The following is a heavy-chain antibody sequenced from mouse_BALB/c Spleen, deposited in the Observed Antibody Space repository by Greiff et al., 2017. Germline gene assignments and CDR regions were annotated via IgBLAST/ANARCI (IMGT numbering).Heavy chain of an antibody. CDR3: ARGTVVARGYAMDY. V-gene: IGHV2-6-7*01. CDR1: GFSLTGYG. D-gene: IGHD1-1*01. J-gene: IGHJ4*01. Sequence: VKLVESGPGLVGPSQSLSITCPASGFSLTGYGVNWVRQPPGKGLEWLGMIWGDGSTDYNSALKSRLSISKDNSKSQVFLKMNSLLTDDTARYYCARGTVVARGYAMDYWGQGTSVTVSS. CDR2: IWGDGST.